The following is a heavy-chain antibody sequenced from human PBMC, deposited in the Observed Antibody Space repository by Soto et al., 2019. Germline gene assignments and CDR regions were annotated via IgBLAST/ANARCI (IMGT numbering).Heavy chain of an antibody. Sequence: QVQVVQSGAEVKKPGASVKVSCKTSGYTFINYHVHLVRQAPGQGLEWIGAINPNGGSTTYAQHLQGRITMTSDASTSTVYMDLSSLRSDDTAVYYCALPKNTLGWYNFWGQGSLVTVS. CDR2: INPNGGST. CDR1: GYTFINYH. V-gene: IGHV1-46*01. CDR3: ALPKNTLGWYNF. J-gene: IGHJ4*02. D-gene: IGHD6-19*01.